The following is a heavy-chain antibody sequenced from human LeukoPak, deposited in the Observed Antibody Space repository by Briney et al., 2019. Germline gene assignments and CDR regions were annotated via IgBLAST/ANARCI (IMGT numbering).Heavy chain of an antibody. D-gene: IGHD5-12*01. J-gene: IGHJ4*02. CDR2: ISSSGSTI. V-gene: IGHV3-48*03. CDR1: GFTFSSYE. Sequence: GGSLRLSCAASGFTFSSYEMNWVRQAPGKGLEWASYISSSGSTIYYADSVKGRFTISRDNAKNSLYLQMNSLRAEDTAVYYCARGTWIFDYWGQGTLVTVSS. CDR3: ARGTWIFDY.